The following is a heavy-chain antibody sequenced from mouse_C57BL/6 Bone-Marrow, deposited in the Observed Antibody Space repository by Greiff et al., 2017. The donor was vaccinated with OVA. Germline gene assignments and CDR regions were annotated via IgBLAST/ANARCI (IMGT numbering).Heavy chain of an antibody. D-gene: IGHD3-2*02. CDR1: GYTFTSYW. CDR3: ARSQTAQATSFAY. CDR2: IDPSDSYT. V-gene: IGHV1-50*01. J-gene: IGHJ3*01. Sequence: QVQLQQPGAELVKPGASVKLSCKASGYTFTSYWMQWVKQRPGQGLEWIGEIDPSDSYTNYNQKFKGKATLTVATSSSTAYMQLSSLTSEDSAVYYYARSQTAQATSFAYWGQGTLVTVSA.